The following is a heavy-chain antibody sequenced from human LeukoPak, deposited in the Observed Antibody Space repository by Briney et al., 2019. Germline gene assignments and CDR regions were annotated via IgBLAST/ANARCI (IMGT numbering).Heavy chain of an antibody. CDR2: TYYRSKWYN. J-gene: IGHJ4*02. Sequence: SQTLSLTCAISGDSVSSNSAAWNWIRQSPSRGLEWLGRTYYRSKWYNDYAVSVKSRITINPDTSKNQFSLQLNSVTPEDTAVYYCARALRRRSITIFGVVSLGFDYWGQGTLVTVSS. V-gene: IGHV6-1*01. CDR1: GDSVSSNSAA. CDR3: ARALRRRSITIFGVVSLGFDY. D-gene: IGHD3-3*01.